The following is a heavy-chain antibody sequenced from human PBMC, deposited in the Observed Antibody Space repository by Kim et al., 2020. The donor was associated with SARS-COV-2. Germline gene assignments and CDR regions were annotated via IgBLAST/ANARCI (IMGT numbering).Heavy chain of an antibody. J-gene: IGHJ4*02. D-gene: IGHD6-13*01. V-gene: IGHV3-30*07. Sequence: DPVKSRFTISRDNYKTTLFLQVNSLRAEDTAVYFCARDSYSSSWTYFFDSWGQGALVTVSS. CDR3: ARDSYSSSWTYFFDS.